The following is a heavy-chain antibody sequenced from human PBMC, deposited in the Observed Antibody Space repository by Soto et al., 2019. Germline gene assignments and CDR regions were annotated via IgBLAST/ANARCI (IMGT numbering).Heavy chain of an antibody. CDR2: ISSSSSYI. Sequence: PGGSLRLSCAASGLTFGSYSMNWVRQAPGKGLEWVSSISSSSSYIYYADSVKGRFTISRDNAKNSLYLQMNSLRAEDTAVYYCARYCSGGSCYDNAFDIWGQGTMVTVS. D-gene: IGHD2-15*01. CDR3: ARYCSGGSCYDNAFDI. J-gene: IGHJ3*02. V-gene: IGHV3-21*01. CDR1: GLTFGSYS.